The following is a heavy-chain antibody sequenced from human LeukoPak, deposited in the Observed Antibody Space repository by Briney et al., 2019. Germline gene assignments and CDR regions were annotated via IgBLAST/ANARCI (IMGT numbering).Heavy chain of an antibody. CDR3: ARDRRSGRADY. CDR2: INPNSGGT. D-gene: IGHD6-19*01. Sequence: ASVKVSCKASGGTFSSYAISWVRQAPGQGLEWMGWINPNSGGTNYAQKFQGRVTMTRDTSISTAYMELSRLRSDDTAVYYCARDRRSGRADYWGQGTLVTVSS. V-gene: IGHV1-2*02. CDR1: GGTFSSYA. J-gene: IGHJ4*02.